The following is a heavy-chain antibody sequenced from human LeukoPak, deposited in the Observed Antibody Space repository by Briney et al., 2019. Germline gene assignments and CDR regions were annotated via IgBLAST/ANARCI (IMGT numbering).Heavy chain of an antibody. CDR2: IRSDGINK. CDR1: GFTFSNYG. CDR3: AKLGKTENHYGSGRFSYYYYMDV. Sequence: GGSLRLSCAASGFTFSNYGMHWVRQTPGKGLEWVAFIRSDGINKYHADSVKGRFTISRDNSKNTLYLQMNSLRAEDTAVYYCAKLGKTENHYGSGRFSYYYYMDVWGKGTTVTISS. J-gene: IGHJ6*03. D-gene: IGHD3-10*01. V-gene: IGHV3-30*02.